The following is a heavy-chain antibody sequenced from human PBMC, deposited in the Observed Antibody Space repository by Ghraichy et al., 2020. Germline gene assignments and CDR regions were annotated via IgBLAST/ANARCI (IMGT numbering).Heavy chain of an antibody. J-gene: IGHJ3*02. V-gene: IGHV3-7*01. D-gene: IGHD2-2*01. CDR2: IKQDGSEK. CDR1: GFTFSSYG. Sequence: GGSLRLSCAASGFTFSSYGMSWVRQAPGKGLEWVANIKQDGSEKYYVDSVKGRFTISRDNAKNSLYLQMNSLRAEDTAVYYCAREGRVPQYCSSSTCSDAFDIWGQGTMVTVSS. CDR3: AREGRVPQYCSSSTCSDAFDI.